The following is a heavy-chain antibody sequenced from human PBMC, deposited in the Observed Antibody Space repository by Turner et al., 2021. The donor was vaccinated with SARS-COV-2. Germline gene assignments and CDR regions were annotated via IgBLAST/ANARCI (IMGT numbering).Heavy chain of an antibody. CDR1: GFTFSTYG. Sequence: QVQLVESGGGVVQPGRSLRLACVASGFTFSTYGMHWVRQAPGKGLECVAVISYHGSNKYYADSVKGRFTISRDNSKNTLYLQMNSLRAEDTAVYYCAKDHVTVAAYFDYWGQGTLVTVSS. J-gene: IGHJ4*02. CDR3: AKDHVTVAAYFDY. D-gene: IGHD6-19*01. V-gene: IGHV3-30*18. CDR2: ISYHGSNK.